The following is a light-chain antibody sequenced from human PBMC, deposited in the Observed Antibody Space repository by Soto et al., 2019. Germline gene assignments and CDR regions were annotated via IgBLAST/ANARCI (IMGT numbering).Light chain of an antibody. CDR1: QSVSSN. CDR2: GAS. V-gene: IGKV3-15*01. J-gene: IGKJ1*01. Sequence: EIVMTQSPSTLAVSPGERATLSCRASQSVSSNLAWYQQKPGQAPRLLIYGASTRATGIPAKLSGSGSGTDFTLTISRLEPEDFAVYYCQQYGSSRTFGQGTKVDIK. CDR3: QQYGSSRT.